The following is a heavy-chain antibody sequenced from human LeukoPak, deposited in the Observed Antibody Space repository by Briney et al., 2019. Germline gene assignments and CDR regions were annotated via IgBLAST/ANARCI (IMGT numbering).Heavy chain of an antibody. CDR1: GFTFSSYS. J-gene: IGHJ4*02. V-gene: IGHV3-48*04. CDR3: ARRYSSGGGDLDY. D-gene: IGHD6-19*01. CDR2: ISSSSSTI. Sequence: GGSLRLSCAASGFTFSSYSMNRVRQAPGKGLEWVSYISSSSSTIYYADSVKGRFTISRDNAKNSLYLQMNSLRAEDTAVYYCARRYSSGGGDLDYWGQGTLVTVSS.